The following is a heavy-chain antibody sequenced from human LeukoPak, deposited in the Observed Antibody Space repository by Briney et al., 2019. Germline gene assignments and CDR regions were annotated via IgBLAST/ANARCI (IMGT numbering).Heavy chain of an antibody. CDR1: GYTFTSYY. D-gene: IGHD2-2*01. CDR3: ASSSLSVVPAASWFDP. V-gene: IGHV1-2*02. CDR2: INPNSGGT. Sequence: ASVKVSCKASGYTFTSYYMHWVRQAPGQGLEWMGWINPNSGGTNYAQKFQGRVTMTRDTSISTAYMELSRLRSDDTAVYYCASSSLSVVPAASWFDPWGQGTLVTVSS. J-gene: IGHJ5*02.